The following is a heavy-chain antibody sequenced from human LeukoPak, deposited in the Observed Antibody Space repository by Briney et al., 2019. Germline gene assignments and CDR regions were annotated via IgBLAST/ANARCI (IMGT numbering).Heavy chain of an antibody. CDR2: IDRGGGGT. J-gene: IGHJ4*02. V-gene: IGHV3-74*01. CDR3: TRLGGSSPVDH. CDR1: EFAFSSYW. Sequence: PGGSLRLSCVGSEFAFSSYWLYRLRHAPGQGLEWISRIDRGGGGTDYAYSGRGRFTVSRDNAKNSLYRQMNSLRSDDTAVYYCTRLGGSSPVDHWGQGTLVTVSS. D-gene: IGHD6-13*01.